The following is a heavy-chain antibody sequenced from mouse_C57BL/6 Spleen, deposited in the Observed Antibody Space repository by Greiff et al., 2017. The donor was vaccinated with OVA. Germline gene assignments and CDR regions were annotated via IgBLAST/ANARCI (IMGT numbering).Heavy chain of an antibody. CDR2: IYPGDGDT. CDR3: ARWDYDAYYFDY. D-gene: IGHD2-4*01. J-gene: IGHJ2*01. CDR1: GYAFSSYW. V-gene: IGHV1-80*01. Sequence: QVQLKQSGAELVKPGASVKISCKASGYAFSSYWMNWVKQRPGKGLEWIGQIYPGDGDTNYNGKFKGKATLTADKSSSTAYMQLSSLTSEDSAVYFCARWDYDAYYFDYWGQGTTLTVSS.